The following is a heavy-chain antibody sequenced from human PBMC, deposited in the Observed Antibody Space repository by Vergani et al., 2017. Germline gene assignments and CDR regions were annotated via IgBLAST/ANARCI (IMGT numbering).Heavy chain of an antibody. CDR3: ARDVVSTTPLHGMDV. Sequence: QVQLQESGPGLVKPSETLSLTCAVVGFSIRSGYYWGWIRQPPGKGLEWIGSAHRSGTTYYNPSLKSRVTMSIDMSKNQISLKLSSVTAADTAIYYCARDVVSTTPLHGMDVWGQXP. CDR1: GFSIRSGYY. D-gene: IGHD5/OR15-5a*01. CDR2: AHRSGTT. V-gene: IGHV4-38-2*01. J-gene: IGHJ6*02.